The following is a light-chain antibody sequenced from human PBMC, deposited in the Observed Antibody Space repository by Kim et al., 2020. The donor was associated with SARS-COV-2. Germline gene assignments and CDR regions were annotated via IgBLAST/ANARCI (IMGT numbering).Light chain of an antibody. J-gene: IGKJ2*01. CDR3: QHYGSSPYT. CDR2: GAS. CDR1: QSVGSTY. V-gene: IGKV3-20*01. Sequence: LSPGEIATLSCRASQSVGSTYLAWYQQKPGQAPRLLIYGASSRATGIPDRFSGSGSGTDFTLTISRLEPEDFAVYYCQHYGSSPYTFGQGTKLEI.